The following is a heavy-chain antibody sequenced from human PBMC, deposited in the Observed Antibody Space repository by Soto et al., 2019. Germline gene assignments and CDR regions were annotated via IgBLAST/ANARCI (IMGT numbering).Heavy chain of an antibody. V-gene: IGHV3-23*01. D-gene: IGHD2-15*01. CDR1: GITFGSRA. J-gene: IGHJ4*02. Sequence: GGSLRLSCVASGITFGSRAMSWVRQAPGEGLEWVSTITDTGGDTKYADSVRGRFTMSRDNSKNTLFLQMGSLRPEDTAIYYCVKQAHGLDGVAFDYWGQGTRVTVSS. CDR3: VKQAHGLDGVAFDY. CDR2: ITDTGGDT.